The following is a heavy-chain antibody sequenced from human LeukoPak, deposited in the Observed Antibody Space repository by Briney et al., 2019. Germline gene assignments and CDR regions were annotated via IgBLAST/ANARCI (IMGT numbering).Heavy chain of an antibody. CDR2: INHSGST. CDR3: ARAFVGSECGGDCYSGNWFDP. Sequence: PSETLSLTCAVYGGSFSGYYWSWIRQPPGKGLEWIGEINHSGSTNYNPSLRSRVTISVDTSKNQFSLKLSSVTAADTAVYYCARAFVGSECGGDCYSGNWFDPWGQGTLVTVSS. J-gene: IGHJ5*02. CDR1: GGSFSGYY. D-gene: IGHD2-21*02. V-gene: IGHV4-34*01.